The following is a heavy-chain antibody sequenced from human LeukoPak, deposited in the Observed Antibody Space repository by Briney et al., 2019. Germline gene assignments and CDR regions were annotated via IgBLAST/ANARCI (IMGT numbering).Heavy chain of an antibody. CDR2: INHSGST. J-gene: IGHJ1*01. Sequence: SETLSLTCAVYGGSFSGYYWSWIRQPPGKGLEWIGEINHSGSTNYNPSLKSRVTISVDTSKNQFSLKLSSVTAADTAAYYCARFGVAGIQHWGQGTLVTVSS. CDR3: ARFGVAGIQH. V-gene: IGHV4-34*01. CDR1: GGSFSGYY. D-gene: IGHD6-19*01.